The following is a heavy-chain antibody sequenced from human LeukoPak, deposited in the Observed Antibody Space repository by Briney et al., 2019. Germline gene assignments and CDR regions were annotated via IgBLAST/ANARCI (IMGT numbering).Heavy chain of an antibody. J-gene: IGHJ4*02. D-gene: IGHD6-19*01. CDR2: INPNSGGT. CDR1: GYTFTSYG. CDR3: ARAGGSGNFDY. Sequence: ASVKVSCKASGYTFTSYGISWVRQAPGQGLEWMGWINPNSGGTNYAQKFQGRVTMTRDTSISTAYMELSRLRSDDTAVYYCARAGGSGNFDYWGQGTLVTVSS. V-gene: IGHV1-2*02.